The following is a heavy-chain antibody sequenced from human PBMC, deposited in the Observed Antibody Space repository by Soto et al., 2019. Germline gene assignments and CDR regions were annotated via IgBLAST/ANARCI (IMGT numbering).Heavy chain of an antibody. CDR1: GFTFSRYD. CDR2: IGIAGDT. Sequence: SLRLSCAASGFTFSRYDMHWVRQVTGKGLEWVSAIGIAGDTYYPGSVKGRFTISRENAKNSLYLQMNSLRAGDTAVYYGARVGLSDCSGGSCYSYDYWGQGTLVTVSS. D-gene: IGHD2-15*01. J-gene: IGHJ4*02. V-gene: IGHV3-13*01. CDR3: ARVGLSDCSGGSCYSYDY.